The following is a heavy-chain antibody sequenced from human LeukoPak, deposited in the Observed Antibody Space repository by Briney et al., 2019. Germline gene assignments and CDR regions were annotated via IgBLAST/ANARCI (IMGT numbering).Heavy chain of an antibody. Sequence: SETLSLTCTVSAGSISSSSYYWGWIRQPPGNGLEWIGSIYYSGSTYYNPSLKSRVTISVDTSKNQFSLKLSSVTAADTAVYYCARRTGYYEGFDFWGQGTLVTVSS. CDR1: AGSISSSSYY. CDR3: ARRTGYYEGFDF. D-gene: IGHD3/OR15-3a*01. J-gene: IGHJ4*02. CDR2: IYYSGST. V-gene: IGHV4-39*07.